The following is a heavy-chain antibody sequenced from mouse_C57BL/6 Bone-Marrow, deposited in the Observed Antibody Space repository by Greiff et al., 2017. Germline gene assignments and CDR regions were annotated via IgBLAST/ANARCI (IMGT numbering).Heavy chain of an antibody. Sequence: ESGAELVMPGASVKLSCKASGYTFTSYWMHWVKQRPGQGLEWIGEIDPSDSYTNYNQKFKGKSTLTVDKSSSPAYMQLSSLTSEDSAVYYCARGGYYYGSSGFAYWGQGTLVTVSA. CDR1: GYTFTSYW. D-gene: IGHD1-1*01. CDR2: IDPSDSYT. J-gene: IGHJ3*01. V-gene: IGHV1-69*01. CDR3: ARGGYYYGSSGFAY.